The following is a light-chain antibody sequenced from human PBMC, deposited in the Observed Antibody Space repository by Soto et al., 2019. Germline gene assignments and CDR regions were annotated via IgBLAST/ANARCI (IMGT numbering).Light chain of an antibody. CDR1: QSISSW. Sequence: IQPPPSPSSVSASVGDSVTFTCRASQSISSWLAWYQQKPGQAPKLLIYAASSVQSGVPSRFSGSGSGTDFTLTISSLQPEDFATYYCQQDNSFPWTFGQGTKV. CDR2: AAS. J-gene: IGKJ1*01. V-gene: IGKV1-12*01. CDR3: QQDNSFPWT.